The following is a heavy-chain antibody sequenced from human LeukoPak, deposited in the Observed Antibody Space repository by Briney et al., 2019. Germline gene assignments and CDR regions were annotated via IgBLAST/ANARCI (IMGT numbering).Heavy chain of an antibody. CDR2: IYYSGST. D-gene: IGHD4-17*01. CDR1: GGSISSGGYY. J-gene: IGHJ5*02. Sequence: PSQTLSLTCTVSGGSISSGGYYWSWIRQHPGKGLEWIGYIYYSGSTYYNPSLKSRVTISVDTSKNQFSLKLSSVTAADTAVYYCARGYGDYVGWWFDPWGQGTLVTVSP. CDR3: ARGYGDYVGWWFDP. V-gene: IGHV4-31*03.